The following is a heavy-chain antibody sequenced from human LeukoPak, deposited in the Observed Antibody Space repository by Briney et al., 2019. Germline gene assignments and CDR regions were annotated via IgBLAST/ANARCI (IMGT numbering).Heavy chain of an antibody. Sequence: PGRSLRLSCAASGFTFSSYGMHWVRQAPGKGLEWVAVISYDGSNKYYADSVKGRFTISRDNSKNTLYLQMNSLRAEDTAVYYCAKTYSRESGYDFFFHYWGQGTRVTVSS. CDR2: ISYDGSNK. CDR1: GFTFSSYG. V-gene: IGHV3-30*18. J-gene: IGHJ4*02. D-gene: IGHD5-12*01. CDR3: AKTYSRESGYDFFFHY.